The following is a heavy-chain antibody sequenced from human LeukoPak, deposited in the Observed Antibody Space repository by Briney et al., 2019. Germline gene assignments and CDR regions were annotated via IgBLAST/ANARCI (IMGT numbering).Heavy chain of an antibody. CDR2: TYYRSKWYT. Sequence: SQTLSLTCAISGDSVSNNNAAWNWIRQSPSRGLEWLGRTYYRSKWYTDYAVSVSSRITINPDASKNQFSLQLNSVTAADTAVYYCARRSGTVMVRGHDWFDPWGQGTLVTVSS. V-gene: IGHV6-1*01. CDR1: GDSVSNNNAA. D-gene: IGHD3-10*01. J-gene: IGHJ5*02. CDR3: ARRSGTVMVRGHDWFDP.